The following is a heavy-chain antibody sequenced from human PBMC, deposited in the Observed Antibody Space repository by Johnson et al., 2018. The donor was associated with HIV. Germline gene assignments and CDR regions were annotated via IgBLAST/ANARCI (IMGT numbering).Heavy chain of an antibody. CDR2: ISYDGSNK. D-gene: IGHD3-10*01. CDR1: GFRFSRYG. J-gene: IGHJ3*02. CDR3: AKQYYGSGGSVHAFDI. Sequence: QVQLVESGGGVAQPGRSLRLSCAASGFRFSRYGMPWVRQAPGKGLEWVAVISYDGSNKYYADSVKGRFTISRNNSKNTVYLQMNSLRAEDTAGYYCAKQYYGSGGSVHAFDIWGQGTMVTVSS. V-gene: IGHV3-30*18.